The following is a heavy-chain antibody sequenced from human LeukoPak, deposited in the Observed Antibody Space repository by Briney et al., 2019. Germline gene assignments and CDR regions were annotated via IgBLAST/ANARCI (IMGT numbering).Heavy chain of an antibody. J-gene: IGHJ6*03. CDR1: GGSFSGYY. V-gene: IGHV4-34*01. Sequence: SETLSLTCAVYGGSFSGYYWSWIRQPPGKGLEWIGEINHSGSTNYNPSLKSRVTISVDTSKNQFSLKLSSVTAADTAVYYSARARTHYYYYMDVWGKGTTVTVSS. CDR2: INHSGST. CDR3: ARARTHYYYYMDV.